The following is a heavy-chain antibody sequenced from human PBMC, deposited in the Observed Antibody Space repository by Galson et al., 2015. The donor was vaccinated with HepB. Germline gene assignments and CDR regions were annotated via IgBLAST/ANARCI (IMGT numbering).Heavy chain of an antibody. D-gene: IGHD6-19*01. Sequence: SLRLSCAASGFTFSDYYMSWIRQAPGKGLEWLSYISSSSDTKFYADSVRGRFTISRDNAKNSLYLQMNSLSAEDTAVYYCATKGSSGWHGAFDVWGQGTMGTVSS. J-gene: IGHJ3*01. CDR3: ATKGSSGWHGAFDV. CDR1: GFTFSDYY. CDR2: ISSSSDTK. V-gene: IGHV3-11*01.